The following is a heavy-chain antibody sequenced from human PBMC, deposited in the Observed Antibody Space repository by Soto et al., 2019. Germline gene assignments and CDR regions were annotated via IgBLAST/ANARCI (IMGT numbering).Heavy chain of an antibody. CDR3: AKENHSSGDGSYFDY. J-gene: IGHJ4*02. CDR2: ISKDGSTK. Sequence: QVQLVESGGGVVQPGRSLRLSCAASGFTFSSYVMHWVRQAPGKGLEWVAVISKDGSTKYDADSVKGRFTISRDNSTNALYLQMNSLRAEDTAVYYCAKENHSSGDGSYFDYWGQGNLFTVSS. D-gene: IGHD3-22*01. CDR1: GFTFSSYV. V-gene: IGHV3-30*18.